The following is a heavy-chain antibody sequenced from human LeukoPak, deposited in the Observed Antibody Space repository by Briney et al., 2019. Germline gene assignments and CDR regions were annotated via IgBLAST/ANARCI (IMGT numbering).Heavy chain of an antibody. CDR3: ARLGWGFGA. V-gene: IGHV4-61*02. CDR1: GGSISRGTYY. CDR2: IYTSGSI. Sequence: PSETLSLTCTVSGGSISRGTYYWSWIRQPAGKGLEWIGRIYTSGSINYNPSLGSRVTISIDTSKNQFSLKLSSVTAADTAVYYCARLGWGFGAWGQGTLVTVSS. D-gene: IGHD3-10*01. J-gene: IGHJ5*02.